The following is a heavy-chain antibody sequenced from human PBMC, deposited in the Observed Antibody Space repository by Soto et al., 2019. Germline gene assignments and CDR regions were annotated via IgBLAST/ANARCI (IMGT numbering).Heavy chain of an antibody. D-gene: IGHD2-21*02. V-gene: IGHV4-38-2*01. CDR3: ARACGGDCYSPNFDY. CDR2: IYHSGTT. J-gene: IGHJ4*02. Sequence: LSLTCAVSGDSITVIYHWAWIRQPPGRGLEWVASIYHSGTTYYNPSLKSRVTISVDTSKNQFSLKLSSVTAADTAVYYCARACGGDCYSPNFDYWGQGTLVTVSS. CDR1: GDSITVIYH.